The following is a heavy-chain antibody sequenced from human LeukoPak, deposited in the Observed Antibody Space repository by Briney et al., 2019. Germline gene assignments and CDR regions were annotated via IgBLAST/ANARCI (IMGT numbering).Heavy chain of an antibody. Sequence: SETLSLTCTVSGGSISSYYWSWIRQPPGKGLEWIGYIYYSGSTNYNPSLKSRVTISVDTSKNQFSLKLSSVTAADTAVYYCARGTDSSGHYYYYGMDVWGQGTTVTVSS. CDR3: ARGTDSSGHYYYYGMDV. V-gene: IGHV4-59*12. CDR2: IYYSGST. CDR1: GGSISSYY. J-gene: IGHJ6*02. D-gene: IGHD3-22*01.